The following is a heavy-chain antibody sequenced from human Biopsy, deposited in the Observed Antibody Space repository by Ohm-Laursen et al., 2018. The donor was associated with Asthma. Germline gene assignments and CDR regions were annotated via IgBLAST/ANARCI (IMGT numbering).Heavy chain of an antibody. D-gene: IGHD3-10*01. J-gene: IGHJ6*02. CDR3: ARAVDYSHYYGIDV. Sequence: SSVKVSCRTSGYTFNSAGITWVRQAPGQGLEWMGWISVYNGNTKVAQKLQDRVTMITDTSTSTAYMELRSPRSDDTAVYFCARAVDYSHYYGIDVWGQGTTVTVS. V-gene: IGHV1-18*01. CDR1: GYTFNSAG. CDR2: ISVYNGNT.